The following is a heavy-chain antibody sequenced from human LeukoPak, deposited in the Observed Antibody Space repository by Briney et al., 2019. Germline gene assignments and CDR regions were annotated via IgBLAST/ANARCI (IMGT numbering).Heavy chain of an antibody. CDR1: GGSISSSSYC. J-gene: IGHJ4*02. CDR2: IYYSGST. CDR3: ARDSPLWFGELFSEPYYFDY. Sequence: MASETLSLTCTVSGGSISSSSYCWGWIRQPPGKGLEWIGSIYYSGSTYYNPSLKSRVTISVDTSKNQFSLKLSSVTAADTAVYYCARDSPLWFGELFSEPYYFDYWGQGTLVTVSS. D-gene: IGHD3-10*01. V-gene: IGHV4-39*07.